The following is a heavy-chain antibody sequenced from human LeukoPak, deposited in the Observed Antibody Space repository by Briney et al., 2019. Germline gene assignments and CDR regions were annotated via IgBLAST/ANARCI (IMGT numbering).Heavy chain of an antibody. Sequence: GGSLRLSCAASGFTFSSYSMNWVRQAPGKGLEWVSAFSGSDGTTYYADSVKGRFSISRDTSKNTLYLQMNSLRAEDTAVYYCAKAPPKTGIAVSGSFDYWGQGTLVTVSS. CDR2: FSGSDGTT. D-gene: IGHD6-19*01. CDR1: GFTFSSYS. J-gene: IGHJ4*02. CDR3: AKAPPKTGIAVSGSFDY. V-gene: IGHV3-23*01.